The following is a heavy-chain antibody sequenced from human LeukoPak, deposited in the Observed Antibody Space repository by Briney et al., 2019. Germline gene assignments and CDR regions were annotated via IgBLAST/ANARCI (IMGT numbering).Heavy chain of an antibody. D-gene: IGHD5-12*01. J-gene: IGHJ4*02. CDR1: GGSISSYY. V-gene: IGHV4-59*01. CDR3: ASGYSGYDALDY. CDR2: IYYSGST. Sequence: PSETLSLTCTVSGGSISSYYRSWIRQPPGKGMEWIGYIYYSGSTNYNPSLKSRVTISVDTSKNQFSLKLSSVTAAETAVYYCASGYSGYDALDYWGQGTLVTVSS.